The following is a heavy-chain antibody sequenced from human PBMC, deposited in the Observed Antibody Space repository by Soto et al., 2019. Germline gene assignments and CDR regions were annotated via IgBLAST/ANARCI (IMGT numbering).Heavy chain of an antibody. J-gene: IGHJ4*02. Sequence: QVQLVQSGAEVKKPGASVKVSCKASGYTFASYAISWMRQAPGQGLEWMGWISAHNGNTNDAQKLQGRVTMTTDTSTSTAYMELRSLTSDDTSAYYCARYPPPPDYWGQGTLVTVSS. CDR1: GYTFASYA. CDR3: ARYPPPPDY. V-gene: IGHV1-18*01. CDR2: ISAHNGNT.